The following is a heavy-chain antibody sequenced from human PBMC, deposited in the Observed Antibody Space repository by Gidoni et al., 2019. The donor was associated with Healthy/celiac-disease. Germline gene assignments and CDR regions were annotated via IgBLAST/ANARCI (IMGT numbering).Heavy chain of an antibody. CDR1: GFTFRDYY. CDR3: ARVGAYYDILTGYSGVYYFDY. V-gene: IGHV3-11*01. CDR2: ISSSGSTI. D-gene: IGHD3-9*01. J-gene: IGHJ4*02. Sequence: QVQLVESGGGLVKPGGSLRLSCAASGFTFRDYYLSWIRQAPGKGLEWVSYISSSGSTIYYADSVKGRFTISRDNAKNSLYLQMNSLRAEDTAVYYCARVGAYYDILTGYSGVYYFDYWGQGTLVTVSS.